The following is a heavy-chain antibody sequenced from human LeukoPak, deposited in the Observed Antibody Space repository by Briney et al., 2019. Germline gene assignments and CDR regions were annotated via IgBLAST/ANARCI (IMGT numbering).Heavy chain of an antibody. CDR2: IYPADSNT. Sequence: GESLKISCQASRYDFSNYWIGWVRQMPGKGLDWIGVIYPADSNTRFSPSFQGRVSISFDKSIGTAYLQWMSLKPSDSAMYYCARPRGDLVDGLDFWGQGTLVTVSS. V-gene: IGHV5-51*01. CDR1: RYDFSNYW. J-gene: IGHJ4*02. D-gene: IGHD3-16*01. CDR3: ARPRGDLVDGLDF.